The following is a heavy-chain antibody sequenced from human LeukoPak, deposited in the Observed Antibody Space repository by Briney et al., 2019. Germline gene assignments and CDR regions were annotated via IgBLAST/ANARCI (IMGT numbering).Heavy chain of an antibody. CDR1: GFTFSSYA. CDR2: ISGSGGST. D-gene: IGHD6-19*01. V-gene: IGHV3-23*01. J-gene: IGHJ4*02. CDR3: ARGNSSGLEFDY. Sequence: GGSLRLSCAASGFTFSSYAMSWVRQAPGKGLEWVSAISGSGGSTYYADSVKGRFTISRDNSKNTLYLQMNSLRAEDTAVYYCARGNSSGLEFDYWGQGTLVTVSS.